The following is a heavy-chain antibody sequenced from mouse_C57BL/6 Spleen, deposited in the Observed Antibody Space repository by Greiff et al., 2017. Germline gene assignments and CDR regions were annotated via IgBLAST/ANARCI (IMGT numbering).Heavy chain of an antibody. V-gene: IGHV1-22*01. J-gene: IGHJ2*01. CDR2: INPNNGGT. Sequence: DVKLQESGPELVKPGASVKMSCKASGYTFTDYNMHWVKQSHGKSLEWIGYINPNNGGTSYNQKFKGKATLTVNKSSSTAYMELRSLTSEDSAVYYCARLDDYDVYFDYWGQGTTLTVSS. D-gene: IGHD2-4*01. CDR1: GYTFTDYN. CDR3: ARLDDYDVYFDY.